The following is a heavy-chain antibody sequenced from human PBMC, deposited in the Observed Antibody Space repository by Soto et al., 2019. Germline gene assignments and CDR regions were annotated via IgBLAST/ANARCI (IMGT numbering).Heavy chain of an antibody. Sequence: GGSLRLSCAASGFTFSDYAMHWVRQAPGKGLEWVAVVSHDGRNTHYADSVKGRFTISRDSSKNTVSLEISSLRAEDTAVYYCAKGGRQWLVTSDFNYWGQGALVTVSS. CDR3: AKGGRQWLVTSDFNY. CDR2: VSHDGRNT. CDR1: GFTFSDYA. V-gene: IGHV3-30*18. D-gene: IGHD6-19*01. J-gene: IGHJ4*02.